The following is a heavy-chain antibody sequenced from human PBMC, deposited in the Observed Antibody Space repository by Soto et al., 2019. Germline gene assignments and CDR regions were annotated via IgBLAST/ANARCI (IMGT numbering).Heavy chain of an antibody. J-gene: IGHJ4*02. CDR3: ARLSKWSRMTS. D-gene: IGHD4-17*01. CDR1: GFRFSDHS. Sequence: EVQLLESGGGLIHPGGSLRRSCVASGFRFSDHSMNWVRQAPGKGLEWVSYITSSGDSIYYADSVKGRFTVSRDNAKNSLLLQMTSLRDEDTAVYYCARLSKWSRMTSWGQGTLVTVSS. V-gene: IGHV3-48*02. CDR2: ITSSGDSI.